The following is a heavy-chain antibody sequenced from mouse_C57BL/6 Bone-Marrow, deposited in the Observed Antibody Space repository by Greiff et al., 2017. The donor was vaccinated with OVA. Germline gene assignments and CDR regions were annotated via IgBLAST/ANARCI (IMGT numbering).Heavy chain of an antibody. CDR2: IYPRSGNT. J-gene: IGHJ1*03. V-gene: IGHV1-81*01. CDR3: ARRGLLRFWYFDV. D-gene: IGHD1-1*01. CDR1: GYTFTSYG. Sequence: VQLQQSGAELARPGASVKLSCKASGYTFTSYGISWVKQRTGQGLEWIGEIYPRSGNTYYNEKFKGKATLTADKSSSTAYMELRSLTSDDSAVYFCARRGLLRFWYFDVWGTGTTVTVSS.